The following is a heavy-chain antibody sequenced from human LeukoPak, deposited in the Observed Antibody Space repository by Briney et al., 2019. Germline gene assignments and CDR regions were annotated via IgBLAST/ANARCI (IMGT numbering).Heavy chain of an antibody. CDR1: GGSFSGYY. J-gene: IGHJ4*02. V-gene: IGHV4-34*01. Sequence: PSETLSLTCVVYGGSFSGYYWSWIRQPPGKGLEWIGEINYSGSTNYNPSLKSRVTISVDTSKNQFSLKLSSVTAADTAVYYCARGVCSGGSCYSEWNYWGQGTLVTVSS. D-gene: IGHD2-15*01. CDR3: ARGVCSGGSCYSEWNY. CDR2: INYSGST.